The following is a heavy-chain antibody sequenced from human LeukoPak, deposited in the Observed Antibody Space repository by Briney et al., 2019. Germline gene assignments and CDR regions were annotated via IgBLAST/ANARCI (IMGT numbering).Heavy chain of an antibody. CDR1: GGTFSSYA. J-gene: IGHJ5*02. Sequence: SVKVSCKASGGTFSSYAISWVRQAPGQGLEWMGGIIPIFGTANYAQKFQGRVTMTRNTSISTAYMELSSLRSEDTAVYYCARGIIAAADFNWFDPWGQGTLVTVSS. CDR2: IIPIFGTA. D-gene: IGHD6-13*01. V-gene: IGHV1-69*05. CDR3: ARGIIAAADFNWFDP.